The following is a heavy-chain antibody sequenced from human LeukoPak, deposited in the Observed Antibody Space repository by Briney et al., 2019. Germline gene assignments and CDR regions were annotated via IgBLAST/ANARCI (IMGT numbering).Heavy chain of an antibody. Sequence: SETLSLTCTVTGGSIDNFYWSWIRESPGKELEWIGYLYYTGITNSNPSLRRRVTISLDRSKNHFSLNLKSVTAADTAVYYCARERSSYGAFEIWGQGTMVTVSS. V-gene: IGHV4-59*12. CDR2: LYYTGIT. D-gene: IGHD5-18*01. CDR1: GGSIDNFY. CDR3: ARERSSYGAFEI. J-gene: IGHJ3*02.